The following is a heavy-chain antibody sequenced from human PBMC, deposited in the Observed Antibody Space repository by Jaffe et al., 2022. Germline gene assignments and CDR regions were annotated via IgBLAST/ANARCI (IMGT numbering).Heavy chain of an antibody. CDR2: ISSSSSYI. CDR3: ARDITGTTGFFDY. D-gene: IGHD1-20*01. CDR1: GFTFSSYS. J-gene: IGHJ4*02. V-gene: IGHV3-21*01. Sequence: EVQLVESGGGLVKPGGSLRLSCAASGFTFSSYSMNWVRQAPGKGLEWVSSISSSSSYIYYADSVKGRFTISRDNAKNSLYLQMNSLRAEDTAVYYCARDITGTTGFFDYWGQGTLVTVSS.